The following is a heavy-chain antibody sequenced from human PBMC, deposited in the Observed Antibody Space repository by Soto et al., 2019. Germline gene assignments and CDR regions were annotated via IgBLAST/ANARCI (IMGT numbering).Heavy chain of an antibody. V-gene: IGHV4-39*01. Sequence: PSETLSLTCTVSGGSISSGDYYWRWIRQPPGKGREWIGYIYYSGSTYYNPSLKSRVTISVDTSKNQFSLKLSSVTAADTAVYYCATYSSSWYVVYWGQGTLVTVSS. CDR2: IYYSGST. D-gene: IGHD6-13*01. CDR3: ATYSSSWYVVY. J-gene: IGHJ4*02. CDR1: GGSISSGDYY.